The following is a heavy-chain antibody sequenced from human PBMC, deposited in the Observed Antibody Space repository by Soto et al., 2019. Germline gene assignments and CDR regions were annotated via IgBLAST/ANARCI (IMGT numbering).Heavy chain of an antibody. V-gene: IGHV3-23*01. J-gene: IGHJ3*02. Sequence: EVQLLESGGGLVQPGGSLRLSCAASGFRFSGYAMNWVRQAPGKGLEWVSVISGNGDTTFYADSVKGRLTISRHNSRNTLYLQMNSLTAEDTAVYYCAKKSYCCAGDRGPLDIWGQGTMVTVSS. CDR3: AKKSYCCAGDRGPLDI. CDR2: ISGNGDTT. D-gene: IGHD3-10*01. CDR1: GFRFSGYA.